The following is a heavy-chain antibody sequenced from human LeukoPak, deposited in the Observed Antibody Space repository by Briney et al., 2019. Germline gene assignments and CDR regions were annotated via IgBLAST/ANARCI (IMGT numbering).Heavy chain of an antibody. CDR2: ISAYNGNT. CDR3: ARGGTAVAGCDYYAMDV. Sequence: ASVKVSCKASGYTFTGYGISWVRQAPGQGLEWMGWISAYNGNTNYAQKFQGRVTMTTDTSTSIAYMELRSLRSDDTAVYYCARGGTAVAGCDYYAMDVWGQGTTVTVSS. D-gene: IGHD6-19*01. V-gene: IGHV1-18*01. J-gene: IGHJ6*02. CDR1: GYTFTGYG.